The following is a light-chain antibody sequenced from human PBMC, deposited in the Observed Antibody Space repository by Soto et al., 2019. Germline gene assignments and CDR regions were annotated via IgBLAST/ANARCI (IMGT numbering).Light chain of an antibody. CDR1: SSNIGAGYD. CDR2: GNS. V-gene: IGLV1-40*01. J-gene: IGLJ1*01. CDR3: QSYDSSLSGYV. Sequence: QSVLTQPPSVSGAPWQRVTISCTGSSSNIGAGYDVHWYQQLPGTAPKLLIYGNSNRPSGVPDRFSGSKSGTSASLAITGLQAEDEADYYCQSYDSSLSGYVFGTGTKRTVL.